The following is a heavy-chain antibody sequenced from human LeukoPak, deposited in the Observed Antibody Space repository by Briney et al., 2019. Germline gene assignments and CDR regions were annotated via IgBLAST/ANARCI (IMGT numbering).Heavy chain of an antibody. CDR2: ISGSGGST. V-gene: IGHV3-23*01. CDR3: ARDMGSKYWFDP. J-gene: IGHJ5*02. D-gene: IGHD6-13*01. Sequence: GSLRLSCAASGFTFSSYAMSWVRQAPGKGLEWVSAISGSGGSTYYADSVKGRFTISRDNSKNTLYLQMNSLRAEDTAVYYCARDMGSKYWFDPWGQGTLVTVSS. CDR1: GFTFSSYA.